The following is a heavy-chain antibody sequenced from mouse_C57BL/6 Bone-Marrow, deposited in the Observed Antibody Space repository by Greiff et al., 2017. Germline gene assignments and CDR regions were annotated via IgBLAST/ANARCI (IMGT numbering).Heavy chain of an antibody. CDR3: VRIGTTAYAMDY. D-gene: IGHD1-2*01. CDR2: IRSKSNNYAT. J-gene: IGHJ4*01. V-gene: IGHV10-1*01. Sequence: EVQLVESGGGLVQPKGSLKLSCAASGFSFNTYAMNWVRQAPGKGLEWVARIRSKSNNYATYYADSVKDRFTISRDDSESMLYLQMNNLKTEDTAMYYCVRIGTTAYAMDYWGQGTSVTVSS. CDR1: GFSFNTYA.